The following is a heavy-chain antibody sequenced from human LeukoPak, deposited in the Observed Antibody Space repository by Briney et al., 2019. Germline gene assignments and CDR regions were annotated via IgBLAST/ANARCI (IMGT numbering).Heavy chain of an antibody. Sequence: SETLSLTCTVSGDSISSHYWGWLRQPPGKGLEWVAYLYGNMRTKDNPSLKGRVTLSADTSKNQHSLRLSSVTAADTAVYYCATIKRGDVYGYFDFWGQGILVTVSS. CDR3: ATIKRGDVYGYFDF. V-gene: IGHV4-59*11. CDR1: GDSISSHY. J-gene: IGHJ4*02. D-gene: IGHD5-18*01. CDR2: LYGNMRT.